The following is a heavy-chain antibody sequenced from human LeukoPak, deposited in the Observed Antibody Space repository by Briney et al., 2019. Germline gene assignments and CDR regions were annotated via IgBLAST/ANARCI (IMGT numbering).Heavy chain of an antibody. Sequence: PGGSLRLSCAASGFTFSSYSMNWVRQAPGKGLEWVSSISSSSSYIYYADSVKGRFTISRDNAKNSLYLQMNSLRVEDTAVYYCARDFTMVRGVILNWFDPWGQGTLVTVSS. V-gene: IGHV3-21*01. D-gene: IGHD3-10*01. CDR1: GFTFSSYS. J-gene: IGHJ5*02. CDR2: ISSSSSYI. CDR3: ARDFTMVRGVILNWFDP.